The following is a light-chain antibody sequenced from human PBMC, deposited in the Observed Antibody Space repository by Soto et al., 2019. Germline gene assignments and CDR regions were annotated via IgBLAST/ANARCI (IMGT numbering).Light chain of an antibody. CDR2: EGS. CDR1: SSDVGNYNL. J-gene: IGLJ1*01. V-gene: IGLV2-23*01. CDR3: CSYAGSSTFV. Sequence: QSALTQPASVSGSPGQSITISCTGTSSDVGNYNLVSWYQQHPGKAPKLMIYEGSKRPSGISNRFSGSKSGNTASLTISGLQAEDEADYYCCSYAGSSTFVFGPGTRSPS.